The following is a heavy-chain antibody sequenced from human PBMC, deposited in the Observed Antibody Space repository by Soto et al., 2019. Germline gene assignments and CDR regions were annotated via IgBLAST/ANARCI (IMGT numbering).Heavy chain of an antibody. D-gene: IGHD3-22*01. CDR2: IIPIFGTA. CDR1: GGTFSSYA. J-gene: IGHJ6*02. V-gene: IGHV1-69*06. CDR3: AKLTYYYDSSGYYLDGMDV. Sequence: QVQLVQSGAEVKKPGSSVKVSCKASGGTFSSYAISWVRQAPGQGLEWMGGIIPIFGTANYAQKFQGRVTITADKSTRPAYMELSSLRSEDTAVYYCAKLTYYYDSSGYYLDGMDVWGQGTTVTVSS.